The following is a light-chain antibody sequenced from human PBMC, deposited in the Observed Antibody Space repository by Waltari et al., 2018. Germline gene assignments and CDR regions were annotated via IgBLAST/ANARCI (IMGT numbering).Light chain of an antibody. V-gene: IGLV4-69*01. CDR3: QTWGTGIQV. CDR2: VNSDGSH. J-gene: IGLJ2*01. CDR1: SGHSSYA. Sequence: QLVLTQSPSASASLGASVKLTCTLSSGHSSYAIACHQQQPEKGPRDLMKVNSDGSHKKGDGIPDRFSGSSSGTERYLTISSLQSEDEADYYCQTWGTGIQVFGGGTKLTVL.